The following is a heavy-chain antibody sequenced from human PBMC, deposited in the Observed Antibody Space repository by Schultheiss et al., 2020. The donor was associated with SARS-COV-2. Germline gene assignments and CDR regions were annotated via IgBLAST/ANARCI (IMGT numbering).Heavy chain of an antibody. CDR2: ISYDGSNK. V-gene: IGHV3-30*03. J-gene: IGHJ6*02. CDR1: GFTFSSYG. D-gene: IGHD2-15*01. CDR3: ACSVRRYYGMDV. Sequence: GESLKISCAASGFTFSSYGMHWVRQAPGKGLEWVAVISYDGSNKYYADSVKGRFTISRDNSKNTLYLQMNSLRAEDTAVYYCACSVRRYYGMDVWGQGTTVTVSS.